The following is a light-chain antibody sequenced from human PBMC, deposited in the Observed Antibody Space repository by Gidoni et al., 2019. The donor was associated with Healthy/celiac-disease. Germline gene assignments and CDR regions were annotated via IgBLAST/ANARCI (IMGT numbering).Light chain of an antibody. J-gene: IGKJ5*01. Sequence: EIVLTQSPGTLSWSPGERATLSCRASQSVSSSYLAWYQQKPGQAPSLLIYGASSRATGIPDRFSGSGSGTDFPLTLSILEPEDFAVYYCQQYGSSRSITFXQXTRLXIK. CDR2: GAS. CDR3: QQYGSSRSIT. V-gene: IGKV3-20*01. CDR1: QSVSSSY.